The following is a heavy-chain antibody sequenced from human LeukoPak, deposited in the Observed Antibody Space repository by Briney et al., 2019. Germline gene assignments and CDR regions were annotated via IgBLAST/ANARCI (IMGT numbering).Heavy chain of an antibody. D-gene: IGHD2-2*01. Sequence: PGGSLRLPCAASGFTFSSYSMNWDRQAPGKGLEWVSSISSSSTYIYYADSVKGRFTISRDNAKNSLYLQMNSLRAEDTAVYYCAREGHCSSTSCYFFDYWGQGTLVTVSS. CDR1: GFTFSSYS. CDR3: AREGHCSSTSCYFFDY. J-gene: IGHJ4*02. V-gene: IGHV3-21*01. CDR2: ISSSSTYI.